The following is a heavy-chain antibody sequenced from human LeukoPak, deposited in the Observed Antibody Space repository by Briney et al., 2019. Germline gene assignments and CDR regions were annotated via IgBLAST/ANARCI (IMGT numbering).Heavy chain of an antibody. CDR1: GDSVTSSY. CDR3: ARLDCLIEGCYNH. V-gene: IGHV4-59*08. CDR2: VSSDGTT. D-gene: IGHD2-15*01. Sequence: SETLSLTCSVSGDSVTSSYWNWIRQPPGKGLEWIGYVSSDGTTNYNPSLRSRLIMSVDTPKNDISLNLTSVTAADTAIYYCARLDCLIEGCYNHWGRGTLVTVSS. J-gene: IGHJ4*02.